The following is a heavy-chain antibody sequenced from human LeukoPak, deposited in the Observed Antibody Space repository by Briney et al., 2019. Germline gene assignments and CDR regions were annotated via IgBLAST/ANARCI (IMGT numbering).Heavy chain of an antibody. J-gene: IGHJ4*02. V-gene: IGHV3-53*01. CDR3: ARARGYEAVADLYYFDY. CDR2: IYSGGST. Sequence: GGSLRLSCAASGFTFSSYWMSWVRQAPGKGLEWVSVIYSGGSTYYADSVKGRFTISRDNSKNTLYLQMNSLRAEDTAVYCCARARGYEAVADLYYFDYWGQGTLVTVSS. CDR1: GFTFSSYW. D-gene: IGHD6-19*01.